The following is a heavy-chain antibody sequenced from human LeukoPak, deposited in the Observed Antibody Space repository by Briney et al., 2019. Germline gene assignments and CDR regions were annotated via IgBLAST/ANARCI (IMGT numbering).Heavy chain of an antibody. CDR2: IGGSGTKT. Sequence: GGSLRLSCAASGFTFTKYAMSWVRQAAGKGLEWVSAIGGSGTKTFYAESVKGRFTISRDNSNNILFLQMDSLRAEDTAMYYCARAGPTGSFDYWGQGTLVTVSS. CDR1: GFTFTKYA. D-gene: IGHD1-1*01. CDR3: ARAGPTGSFDY. J-gene: IGHJ4*02. V-gene: IGHV3-23*01.